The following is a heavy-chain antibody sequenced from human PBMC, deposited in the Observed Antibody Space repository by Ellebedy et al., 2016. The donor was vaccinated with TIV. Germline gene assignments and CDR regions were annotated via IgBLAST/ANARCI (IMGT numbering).Heavy chain of an antibody. CDR2: VSGYNHNA. V-gene: IGHV1-18*04. D-gene: IGHD6-25*01. CDR3: AREDSATFDI. CDR1: GYVFTAYY. Sequence: ASVKVSCKTSGYVFTAYYIHWVRQAPGQGLEWMGWVSGYNHNANYAQKFQGRVTMTTDTSTSTAYMELRSLRSDDTAVYYCAREDSATFDIWGQGTMVTVSS. J-gene: IGHJ3*02.